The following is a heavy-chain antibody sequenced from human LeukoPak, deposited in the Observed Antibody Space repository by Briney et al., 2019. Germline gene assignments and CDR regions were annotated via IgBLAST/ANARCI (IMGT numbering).Heavy chain of an antibody. D-gene: IGHD2-2*01. V-gene: IGHV3-23*01. CDR3: AKDKGLRYCSSTSCYSDAFDI. CDR2: ISGSGGST. Sequence: PGGSLRLSCAASGFTFSSYAMGWVRQAPGKGLEWVSAISGSGGSTYYADSVKGRFTISRDNSKNTLYLQMNSLRAEDTAVYYCAKDKGLRYCSSTSCYSDAFDIWGQGTMVTVSS. J-gene: IGHJ3*02. CDR1: GFTFSSYA.